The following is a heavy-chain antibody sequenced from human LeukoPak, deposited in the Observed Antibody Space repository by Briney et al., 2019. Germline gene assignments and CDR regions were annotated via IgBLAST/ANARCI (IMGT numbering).Heavy chain of an antibody. V-gene: IGHV3-30-3*01. Sequence: GGSLRLSCAVSKFSFSVYTMHWVRQAPGKGLEWVALISSYGSNKYYAESVKGRFTISRDDSKNTVYLQMNSLRAEDTAVYYCAKEISSSSSWYGDDAFDIWGQGTVVIVSS. J-gene: IGHJ3*02. CDR3: AKEISSSSSWYGDDAFDI. CDR2: ISSYGSNK. CDR1: KFSFSVYT. D-gene: IGHD6-13*01.